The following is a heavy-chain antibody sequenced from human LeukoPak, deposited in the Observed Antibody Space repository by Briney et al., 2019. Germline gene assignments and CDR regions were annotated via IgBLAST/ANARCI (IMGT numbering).Heavy chain of an antibody. D-gene: IGHD2-15*01. J-gene: IGHJ4*02. CDR3: ARALGYCSGGNCYSGFDY. Sequence: SSVKVSCKASGGTFSSYAISWVRQAPGQGLEWMGGFIPIFGTANYAQKFQGRVTITTDESTSTAYKELSSLRSEDTAVYYCARALGYCSGGNCYSGFDYWGQGTLVTVSS. CDR2: FIPIFGTA. V-gene: IGHV1-69*05. CDR1: GGTFSSYA.